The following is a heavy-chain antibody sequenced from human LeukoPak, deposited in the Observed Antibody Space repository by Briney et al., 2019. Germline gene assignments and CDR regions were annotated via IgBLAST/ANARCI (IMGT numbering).Heavy chain of an antibody. CDR3: TVRSSI. CDR1: GFTFSSYA. V-gene: IGHV3-30*04. D-gene: IGHD6-13*01. J-gene: IGHJ4*02. Sequence: PGGSLRLSCAASGFTFSSYAMHWVRQTSGKGLDWVAVISHDGRDKFYAGSVKGRFTISRDNSKNTLYLQMNSLKTEDTAMYYCTVRSSIWGQGTLVTVSS. CDR2: ISHDGRDK.